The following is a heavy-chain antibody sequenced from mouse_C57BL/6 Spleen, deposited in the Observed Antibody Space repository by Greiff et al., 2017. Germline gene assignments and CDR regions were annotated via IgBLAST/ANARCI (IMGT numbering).Heavy chain of an antibody. CDR3: ARSGYYYGSSYHFDY. CDR1: GFNIKDYY. CDR2: IDPEDGET. D-gene: IGHD1-1*01. V-gene: IGHV14-2*01. Sequence: VQLKQSGAELVKPGASVKLSCTASGFNIKDYYMPWVKQRTEQGLEWIGRIDPEDGETKYAPKFQGKATITADTSSNTAYLQLSSLTSEDTAVYYCARSGYYYGSSYHFDYWGQGTTLTVSS. J-gene: IGHJ2*01.